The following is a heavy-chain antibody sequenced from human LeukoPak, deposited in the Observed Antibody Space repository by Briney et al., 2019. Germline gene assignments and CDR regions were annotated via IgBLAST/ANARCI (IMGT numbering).Heavy chain of an antibody. CDR1: GGSISSGGYY. CDR3: ARYNWNDLIDY. CDR2: IYYSGST. Sequence: PSQTLSLTCTVSGGSISSGGYYWSWIRQHPGKGLEWIGYIYYSGSTYYNPSLKSRVTISVDTSKNQFSLKLSSVTAADTAVYYCARYNWNDLIDYWGQGTLVTVSS. D-gene: IGHD1-20*01. V-gene: IGHV4-31*03. J-gene: IGHJ4*02.